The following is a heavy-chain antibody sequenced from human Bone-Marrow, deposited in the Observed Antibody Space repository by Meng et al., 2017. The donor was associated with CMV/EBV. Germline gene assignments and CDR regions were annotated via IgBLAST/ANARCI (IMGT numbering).Heavy chain of an antibody. CDR2: IIPILGIA. CDR1: GGTFSSYA. Sequence: SVKVSCKASGGTFSSYAISWVRQAPGQGLEWMGGIIPILGIANYAQKIQGRVTITADKSTSTAYMELSSLRSEDTAVYYCARVKEGVTTGDPGWFDPWGQGTLVTVSS. V-gene: IGHV1-69*10. CDR3: ARVKEGVTTGDPGWFDP. J-gene: IGHJ5*02. D-gene: IGHD4-11*01.